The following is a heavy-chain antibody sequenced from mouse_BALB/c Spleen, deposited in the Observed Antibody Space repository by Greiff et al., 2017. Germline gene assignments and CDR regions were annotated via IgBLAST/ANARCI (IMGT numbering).Heavy chain of an antibody. Sequence: EVKLMESGPSLVKPSQTLSLTCSVTGDSITSGYWNWIRKFPGNKLEYMGYISFSGSTYYNPSLKSRISITRDTSKNQYYLQLNSVTTEDTATYYCARAYYGSRAMDYWGQGTSVTVSS. D-gene: IGHD1-1*01. CDR3: ARAYYGSRAMDY. CDR2: ISFSGST. CDR1: GDSITSGY. J-gene: IGHJ4*01. V-gene: IGHV3-8*02.